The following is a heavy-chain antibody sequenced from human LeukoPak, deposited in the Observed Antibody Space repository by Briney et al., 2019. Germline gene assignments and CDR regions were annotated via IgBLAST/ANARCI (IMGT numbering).Heavy chain of an antibody. V-gene: IGHV1-46*01. J-gene: IGHJ4*02. CDR1: GYAFTSNY. D-gene: IGHD2-15*01. CDR3: ARDRRYCSGGSCLGTDY. CDR2: KTPSGGST. Sequence: PSVKVSCKVFGYAFTSNYTHCVRQTPEQGPGWVGVKTPSGGSTTYTQNFKGRVTLTRVMSTSTEYLEPSSLRSEDTAVYYCARDRRYCSGGSCLGTDYWGQGTLVTVSS.